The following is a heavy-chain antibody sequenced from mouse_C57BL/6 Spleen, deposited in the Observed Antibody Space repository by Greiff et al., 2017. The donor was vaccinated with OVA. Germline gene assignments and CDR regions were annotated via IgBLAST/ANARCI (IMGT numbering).Heavy chain of an antibody. D-gene: IGHD4-1*01. J-gene: IGHJ1*03. CDR1: GFSLTSYG. CDR3: ARHGTGDWYFDV. CDR2: IWSDGST. V-gene: IGHV2-6-1*01. Sequence: VKLQESGPGLVAPSQSLSITCTVSGFSLTSYGVHWVRQPPGKGLEWLVVIWSDGSTTYNSALKSRLSISKDNSKSQGFLKMNSLQTDDTAMYYCARHGTGDWYFDVWGTGTTVTVSS.